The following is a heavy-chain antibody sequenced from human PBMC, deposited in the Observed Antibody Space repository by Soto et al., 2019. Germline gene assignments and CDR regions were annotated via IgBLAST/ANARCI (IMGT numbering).Heavy chain of an antibody. CDR2: IYYTGST. Sequence: PSEPLSLTCTVSGASISSNNYYWDWIRQPPGKGLEWIGSIYYTGSTYYNPSLKSRVTMSVDTSKTQFSLKLSSVTAADTAVYYCARRVFGDYFEYWGHGPRVTVSS. CDR3: ARRVFGDYFEY. J-gene: IGHJ4*01. V-gene: IGHV4-39*01. CDR1: GASISSNNYY. D-gene: IGHD3-3*01.